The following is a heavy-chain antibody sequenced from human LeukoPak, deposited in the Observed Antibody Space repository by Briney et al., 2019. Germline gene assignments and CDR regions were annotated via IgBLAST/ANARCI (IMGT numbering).Heavy chain of an antibody. D-gene: IGHD3-10*01. V-gene: IGHV4-34*01. CDR1: GGSISSYY. CDR2: INHSGST. Sequence: KPSETLSLTCTVSGGSISSYYWSWIRQPPGKGLEWIGEINHSGSTNYSPSLKSRVTISVDTSKNQFSLKLSSVTAADTAVYYCARGVRARSYYYGSGSYSLDRYNWFDPWGQGTLVTVSS. J-gene: IGHJ5*02. CDR3: ARGVRARSYYYGSGSYSLDRYNWFDP.